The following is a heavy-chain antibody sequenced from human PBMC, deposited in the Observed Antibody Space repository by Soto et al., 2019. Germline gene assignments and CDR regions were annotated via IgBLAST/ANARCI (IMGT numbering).Heavy chain of an antibody. V-gene: IGHV3-30*04. J-gene: IGHJ4*02. CDR2: IPYDGSDR. CDR3: ARDPSYYLDY. CDR1: EFILSSYD. Sequence: GGSLRLSCTASEFILSSYDMHWVRQAPGKGLEWVAVIPYDGSDRYYADSVKGRFTISRDTSKNTLYLEMNTLRSEDTAVYYCARDPSYYLDYWGQGTLVTVSS.